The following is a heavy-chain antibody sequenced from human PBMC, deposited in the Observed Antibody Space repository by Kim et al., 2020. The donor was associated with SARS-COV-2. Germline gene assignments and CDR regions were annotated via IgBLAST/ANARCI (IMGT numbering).Heavy chain of an antibody. CDR2: IWYDGSNK. D-gene: IGHD1-20*01. CDR3: AREYNWNDHAAFDI. J-gene: IGHJ3*02. CDR1: GFTFSSYG. Sequence: GGSLRLSCAASGFTFSSYGMHWVRQAPGKGLEWVAVIWYDGSNKYYADSVKGRFTISRDNSKNTLYLQMNSLRSEDTAVYYCAREYNWNDHAAFDIWGQGTMVTVSS. V-gene: IGHV3-33*01.